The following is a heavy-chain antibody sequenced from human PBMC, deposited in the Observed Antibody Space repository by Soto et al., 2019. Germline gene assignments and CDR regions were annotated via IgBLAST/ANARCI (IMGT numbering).Heavy chain of an antibody. Sequence: GGSLRLSCAASGFTVSSNYMSWVRQAPGKGLEWVSVIYSGGSTYYADSVKGRFTISRDNSKNTLYLQMNGLGAEDTAVYYCARGSGDLRDYYYMDVWGKGTTVTVSS. CDR1: GFTVSSNY. V-gene: IGHV3-66*01. CDR2: IYSGGST. CDR3: ARGSGDLRDYYYMDV. D-gene: IGHD4-17*01. J-gene: IGHJ6*03.